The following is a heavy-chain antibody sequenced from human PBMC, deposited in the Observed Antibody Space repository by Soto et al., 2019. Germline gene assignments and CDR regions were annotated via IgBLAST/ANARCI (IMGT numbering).Heavy chain of an antibody. J-gene: IGHJ6*02. V-gene: IGHV4-39*01. CDR1: AGSIRSGRYY. Sequence: SEALSLSWSVSAGSIRSGRYYWCWVRQARGKGLEWIGSIYYSGSTYYNPSLKSRVTISVDTSKNQFSLKLSSVTAADTAVYYCARRLYYDSSGFEGGGMDVWGQGTTVS. CDR3: ARRLYYDSSGFEGGGMDV. D-gene: IGHD3-22*01. CDR2: IYYSGST.